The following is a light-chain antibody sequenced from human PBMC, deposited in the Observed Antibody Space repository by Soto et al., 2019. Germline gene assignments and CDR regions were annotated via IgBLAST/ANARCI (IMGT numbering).Light chain of an antibody. CDR3: YSYAGSHNV. CDR2: DVS. V-gene: IGLV2-11*01. CDR1: SSDVGGYNY. J-gene: IGLJ1*01. Sequence: QSALTQPRSVSDSPGQSVTISCTGTSSDVGGYNYVSWYQQHPGKAPKVMIYDVSKRPSGVPDRFSGSKSGNTASLTISGLQAEDEADYYCYSYAGSHNVFGTGTKLTVL.